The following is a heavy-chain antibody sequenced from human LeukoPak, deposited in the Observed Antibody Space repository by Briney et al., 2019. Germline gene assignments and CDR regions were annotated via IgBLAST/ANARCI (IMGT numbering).Heavy chain of an antibody. D-gene: IGHD1-26*01. Sequence: ASVKVSCKASGYTFTGYYMHWVRQAPGQGLEWMGRINPNSGGTNYAQKFQGRVTMTRDTSISTAYMELSRLRSDDTAVYYCARGPVGATTFREYWGQGTLVTVS. V-gene: IGHV1-2*06. CDR2: INPNSGGT. CDR1: GYTFTGYY. CDR3: ARGPVGATTFREY. J-gene: IGHJ4*02.